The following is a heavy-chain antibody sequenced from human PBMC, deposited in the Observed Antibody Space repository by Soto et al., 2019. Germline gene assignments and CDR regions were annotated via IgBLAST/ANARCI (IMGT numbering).Heavy chain of an antibody. CDR2: IKSKTDGGTT. D-gene: IGHD6-19*01. CDR3: TQTGSAVAGTGRGVDNFDY. V-gene: IGHV3-15*01. J-gene: IGHJ4*02. Sequence: GGSLRLSCAASGFTFSNAWMSWVRQAPGKGLEWVGRIKSKTDGGTTDYAAPVKGRFTISRDDSKNTLYLQMNSLKTEDTAVYYWTQTGSAVAGTGRGVDNFDYWGQGTLVTVSS. CDR1: GFTFSNAW.